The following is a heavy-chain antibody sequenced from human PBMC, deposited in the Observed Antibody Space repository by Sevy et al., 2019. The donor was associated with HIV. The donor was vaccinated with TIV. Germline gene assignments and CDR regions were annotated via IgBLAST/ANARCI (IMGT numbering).Heavy chain of an antibody. D-gene: IGHD6-13*01. Sequence: GGSLRLSCVASGFTFSSYSMHWVRQAPGKGLEWVSSVSSSSDYIYYADSVKGRFTISRDNAKNSLYLRMNSLRAEDTAVYYCAKSWGSITAAGLDYWGQGTLVTVSS. V-gene: IGHV3-21*01. CDR2: VSSSSDYI. CDR1: GFTFSSYS. CDR3: AKSWGSITAAGLDY. J-gene: IGHJ4*02.